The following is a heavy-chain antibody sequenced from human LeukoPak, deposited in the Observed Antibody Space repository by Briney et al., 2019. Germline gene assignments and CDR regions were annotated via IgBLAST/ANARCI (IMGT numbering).Heavy chain of an antibody. D-gene: IGHD6-19*01. Sequence: NPSETLSLTCAVYGGSFSGYYWSWIRQPPGKGLEWIGEINHSGGTNYNPSLKSRLTISLDTSKNQFSLKLTSVTAADTAVYYCVRPRPGLAGAFDIWGHGTMVTVSS. J-gene: IGHJ3*02. CDR1: GGSFSGYY. CDR3: VRPRPGLAGAFDI. V-gene: IGHV4-34*01. CDR2: INHSGGT.